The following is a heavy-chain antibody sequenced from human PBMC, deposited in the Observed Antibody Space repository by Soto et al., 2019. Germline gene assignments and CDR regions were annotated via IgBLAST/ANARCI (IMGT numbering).Heavy chain of an antibody. Sequence: SETLSLTCTVSGGSVSSGSYYWSWIRQPPGKGLEWIGYIYYSGSTNYNPSLKSRVTISVDTSKNQFSLKLSSVTAADTAVYYCARGVLRYFDWLPYYYYYGMDVWGQGTTVTVSS. CDR3: ARGVLRYFDWLPYYYYYGMDV. CDR1: GGSVSSGSYY. D-gene: IGHD3-9*01. J-gene: IGHJ6*02. CDR2: IYYSGST. V-gene: IGHV4-61*01.